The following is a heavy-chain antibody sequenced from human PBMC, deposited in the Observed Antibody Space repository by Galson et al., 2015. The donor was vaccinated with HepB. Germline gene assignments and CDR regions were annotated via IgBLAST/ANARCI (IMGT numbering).Heavy chain of an antibody. V-gene: IGHV3-23*01. CDR2: ILISGVAT. CDR3: ARSMAAAGTQGY. Sequence: SLRLSCAGSGFTFRSSAMGWVHQAPGKGLEWVSSILISGVATYYADSVKGRFIISRDDSNNTVYLQMSSLRAEDTALYYCARSMAAAGTQGYWGQGTLVTVSS. D-gene: IGHD6-13*01. CDR1: GFTFRSSA. J-gene: IGHJ4*02.